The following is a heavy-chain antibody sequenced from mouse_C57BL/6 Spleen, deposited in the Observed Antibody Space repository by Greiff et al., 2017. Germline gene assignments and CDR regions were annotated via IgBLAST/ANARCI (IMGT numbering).Heavy chain of an antibody. Sequence: VQLQQSGAELVRPGTSVKLSCKASGYTFTSYWMHWVKQRPGQGLEWIGVIDPSDSYTNYNQKFKGKATLTVDTSSSTAYMQLSSLTSEDSAVYYCARIPYYYGSTYFDYWGKGTTLTVSS. CDR3: ARIPYYYGSTYFDY. D-gene: IGHD1-1*01. CDR2: IDPSDSYT. V-gene: IGHV1-59*01. J-gene: IGHJ2*01. CDR1: GYTFTSYW.